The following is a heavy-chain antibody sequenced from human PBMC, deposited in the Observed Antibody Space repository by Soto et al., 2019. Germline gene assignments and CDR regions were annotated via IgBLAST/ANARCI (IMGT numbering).Heavy chain of an antibody. CDR3: AREGDLSGADY. CDR2: IIPILGIA. V-gene: IGHV1-69*08. CDR1: GGTFSSYT. D-gene: IGHD2-21*01. Sequence: QVQLVQSGAEVKKPGYSVKVSCKASGGTFSSYTISWVRQAPGQGLEWMGRIIPILGIANYAQKFQGRVTITADKSTSTAYMELSSLRSEDTAVYYIAREGDLSGADYWGQGTLVTVSS. J-gene: IGHJ4*02.